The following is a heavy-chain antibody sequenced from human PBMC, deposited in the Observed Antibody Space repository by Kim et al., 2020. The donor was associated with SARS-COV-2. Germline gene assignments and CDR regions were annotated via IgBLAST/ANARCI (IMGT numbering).Heavy chain of an antibody. V-gene: IGHV5-51*01. CDR3: ARRAQGCSDGSCNIRNFDM. CDR2: VYPSDSDT. CDR1: GYTFNTYW. D-gene: IGHD2-15*01. Sequence: GESLKISCKGSGYTFNTYWIGWVRQMPGKGLEWMGIVYPSDSDTRYSPSSQGQVTFSVDKSISTAYLQWSSLRASDTAVYFCARRAQGCSDGSCNIRNFDMWGQGTMLTVSS. J-gene: IGHJ3*02.